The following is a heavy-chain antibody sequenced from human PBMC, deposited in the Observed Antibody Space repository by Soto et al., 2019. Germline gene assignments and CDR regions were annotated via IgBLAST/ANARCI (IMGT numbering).Heavy chain of an antibody. CDR2: INTDGSDT. V-gene: IGHV3-74*01. CDR1: GFNFRGDW. J-gene: IGHJ6*02. CDR3: ASVVVVIPPGYYYAMDV. D-gene: IGHD3-22*01. Sequence: GGSLRLSCAASGFNFRGDWMHWVRQAPGKGLVWVSRINTDGSDTSYADSVKGRFTISRDNAKNMLYLEMHSLRVEDTAVYYCASVVVVIPPGYYYAMDVWGQGTTVTVSS.